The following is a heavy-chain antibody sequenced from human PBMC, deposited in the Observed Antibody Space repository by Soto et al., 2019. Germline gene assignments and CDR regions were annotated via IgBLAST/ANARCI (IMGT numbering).Heavy chain of an antibody. V-gene: IGHV3-66*01. CDR1: GFIVSSSY. CDR2: IYNDGST. D-gene: IGHD4-4*01. Sequence: PGGSLRLSCAASGFIVSSSYMSWVRQAPGKGLEWVSIIYNDGSTYYADSVKGRFTISRDNSKNTLYLQILSLRAEDTAVYYCARDPYTPHWGQGTLVTVSS. CDR3: ARDPYTPH. J-gene: IGHJ4*02.